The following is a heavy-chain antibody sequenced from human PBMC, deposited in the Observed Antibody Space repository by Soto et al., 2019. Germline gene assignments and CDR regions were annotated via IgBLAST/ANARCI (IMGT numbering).Heavy chain of an antibody. CDR1: GGSISSYY. Sequence: PSETLSLTCTASGGSISSYYWSWIRQPPGKGLEWIGYIYYSGSTNYNPSLKSRVTISVDTSKNQFSLKLSSVTAADTAVYYCASTYSSSWRYFDYWGQGTLVTVSS. CDR2: IYYSGST. V-gene: IGHV4-59*01. J-gene: IGHJ4*02. D-gene: IGHD6-13*01. CDR3: ASTYSSSWRYFDY.